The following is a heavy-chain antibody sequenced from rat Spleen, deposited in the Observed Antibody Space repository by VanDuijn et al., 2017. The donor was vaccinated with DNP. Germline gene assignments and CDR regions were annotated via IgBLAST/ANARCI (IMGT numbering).Heavy chain of an antibody. CDR3: AKGGDYGGFDY. V-gene: IGHV5-20*01. D-gene: IGHD1-11*01. J-gene: IGHJ2*01. CDR2: INYDGGST. Sequence: EVQLVESGGGLVQPGRSLKLSCAASGFTFSDYNMAWVRQAPTKGLEWVAYINYDGGSTYYRDSVKGRFTVSRDNAKSTLYLQMDSLRSEDTATYYCAKGGDYGGFDYWGQGVMVTV. CDR1: GFTFSDYN.